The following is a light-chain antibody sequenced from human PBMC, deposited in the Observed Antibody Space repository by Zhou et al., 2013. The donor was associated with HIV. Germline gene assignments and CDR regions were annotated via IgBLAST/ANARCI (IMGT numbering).Light chain of an antibody. V-gene: IGKV3D-20*02. CDR2: DAS. J-gene: IGKJ4*01. CDR1: QSVSSSY. Sequence: EIVLTQSPDTLSLSPGERATLSCKASQSVSSSYLAWYQQKPGQAPRLLIYDASNRATGIPARFSGSGSGTDFTLTISSLEPEDFAVYYCQQRDTWPLTFGGGTKVEIK. CDR3: QQRDTWPLT.